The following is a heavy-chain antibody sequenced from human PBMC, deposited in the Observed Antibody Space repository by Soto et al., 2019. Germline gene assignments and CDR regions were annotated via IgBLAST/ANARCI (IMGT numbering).Heavy chain of an antibody. D-gene: IGHD3-3*01. CDR3: ARGGVSTRTFDY. V-gene: IGHV5-51*01. Sequence: PGESLKISCKGSGYNFAGYWIAWVRQMPGKGLELMGIIYPSDSDPRYRPSFQGQVTISADKSISSAYLQWSSLRASDTAMYYCARGGVSTRTFDYWGQGTPVTVSS. J-gene: IGHJ4*02. CDR1: GYNFAGYW. CDR2: IYPSDSDP.